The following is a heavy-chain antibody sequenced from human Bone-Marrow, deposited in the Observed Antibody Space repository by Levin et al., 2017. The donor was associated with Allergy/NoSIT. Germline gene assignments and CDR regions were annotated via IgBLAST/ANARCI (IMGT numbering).Heavy chain of an antibody. Sequence: ASVKVSCKASGYTFTSYGISWVRQAPGQGLEWMGWISAYNGNTNYAQKLQGRVTMTTDTSTSTAYMELRSLRSDDTAVYYCAREQRGGITGTTEGDFDYWGQGTLVTVSS. V-gene: IGHV1-18*01. J-gene: IGHJ4*02. CDR2: ISAYNGNT. D-gene: IGHD1-7*01. CDR3: AREQRGGITGTTEGDFDY. CDR1: GYTFTSYG.